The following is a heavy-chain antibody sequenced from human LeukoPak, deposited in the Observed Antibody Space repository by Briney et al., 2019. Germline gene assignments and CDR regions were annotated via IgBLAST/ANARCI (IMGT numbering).Heavy chain of an antibody. CDR1: GGTFISYA. V-gene: IGHV1-69*13. Sequence: GASVKVSCKASGGTFISYAISWVRQAPGQGLEWMGGIIPIFGTANYAQKFQGRVTITADESTSTAYMELSSLRSEDTAVYYCARVEEYYYYGMDVWGQGTTVTVSS. J-gene: IGHJ6*02. D-gene: IGHD3-3*01. CDR3: ARVEEYYYYGMDV. CDR2: IIPIFGTA.